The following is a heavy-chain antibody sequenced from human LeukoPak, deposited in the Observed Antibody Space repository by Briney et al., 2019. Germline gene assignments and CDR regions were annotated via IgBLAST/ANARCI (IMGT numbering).Heavy chain of an antibody. D-gene: IGHD2-21*02. J-gene: IGHJ4*02. Sequence: GGSLRLSCEASGFGVSRNYINWVRQAPGKGLEWVSVIYRGEKTYYADSVKGRFNISRDSSKNTVFLQMNSLRAEDTAIYYCARSDGGDPYCGEDCYLDLWGQGTLVTVSS. CDR3: ARSDGGDPYCGEDCYLDL. CDR2: IYRGEKT. V-gene: IGHV3-66*01. CDR1: GFGVSRNY.